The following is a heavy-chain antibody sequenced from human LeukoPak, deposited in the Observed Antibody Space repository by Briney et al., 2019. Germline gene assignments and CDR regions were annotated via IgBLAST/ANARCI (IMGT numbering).Heavy chain of an antibody. V-gene: IGHV3-9*01. CDR1: GFTFDDYA. J-gene: IGHJ4*02. D-gene: IGHD5-24*01. CDR3: AKDMGDGYNWEYFDY. Sequence: PGGSLRLSCAASGFTFDDYAMHWVRQAPGKGLEWVSGISWNSGSIGYADSVKGRFTISRDNAKNSLCLQMNSLRAEDTALYYCAKDMGDGYNWEYFDYWGQGTLVTVSS. CDR2: ISWNSGSI.